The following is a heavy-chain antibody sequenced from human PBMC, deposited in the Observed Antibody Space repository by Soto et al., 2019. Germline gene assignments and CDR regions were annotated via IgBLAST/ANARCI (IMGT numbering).Heavy chain of an antibody. CDR2: ISSSGGTI. CDR1: GFTFSDYY. J-gene: IGHJ4*02. Sequence: PGGSLRLSCAASGFTFSDYYMSWIRQAPGKGLEWVSYISSSGGTIYYADSVKGRFTFSRDNAKNSLYLQMNSLRAEDTAVYYCARVLSGNYYFDYWGRGTLVTVSS. D-gene: IGHD1-26*01. V-gene: IGHV3-11*01. CDR3: ARVLSGNYYFDY.